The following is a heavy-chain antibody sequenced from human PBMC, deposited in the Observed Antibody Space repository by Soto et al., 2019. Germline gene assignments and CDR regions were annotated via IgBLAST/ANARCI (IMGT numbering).Heavy chain of an antibody. V-gene: IGHV1-69*12. J-gene: IGHJ2*01. CDR2: ITPIFGTP. CDR1: GGTFSRYA. CDR3: AQTLGLAVSGPGRFDL. D-gene: IGHD6-19*01. Sequence: QVQLVQSGTEVKKPGSSVKVSCKASGGTFSRYAINWVRQAPGQGLEWMGGITPIFGTPNYAQKFQGRVTITADGSTKTASMEVRRLRSEDTAVYYCAQTLGLAVSGPGRFDLWGRGTLVTVTS.